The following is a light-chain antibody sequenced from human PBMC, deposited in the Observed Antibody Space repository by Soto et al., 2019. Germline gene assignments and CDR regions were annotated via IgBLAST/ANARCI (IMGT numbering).Light chain of an antibody. Sequence: EIVMTQSPGTLSVSPGERATLSCRASQSVSSNLAWYQQKTGQAPRLLIYGASTRATGIPARFSGSGSGTEITLTISSLQSEDFAVYYCQQYNYWPPKITFGQGTRLEIK. CDR1: QSVSSN. J-gene: IGKJ5*01. V-gene: IGKV3-15*01. CDR3: QQYNYWPPKIT. CDR2: GAS.